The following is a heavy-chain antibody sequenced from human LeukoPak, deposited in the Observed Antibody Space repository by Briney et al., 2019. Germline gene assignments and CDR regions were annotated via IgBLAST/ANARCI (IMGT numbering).Heavy chain of an antibody. CDR3: ARTRARGYSYGFFDY. V-gene: IGHV4-34*01. Sequence: KTSETLSLTCAVYGGSFSGYYWSWIRQPPGKGLEWIGEINHSGSTNYNPSLKSRVTISVDTSNNQFSLKLSSVTAADTAVYYCARTRARGYSYGFFDYWGQGTLVTVSS. J-gene: IGHJ4*02. CDR1: GGSFSGYY. CDR2: INHSGST. D-gene: IGHD5-18*01.